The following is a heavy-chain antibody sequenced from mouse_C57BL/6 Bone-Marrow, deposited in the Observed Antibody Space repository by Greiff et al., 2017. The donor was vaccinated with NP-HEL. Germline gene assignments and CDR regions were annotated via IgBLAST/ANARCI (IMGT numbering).Heavy chain of an antibody. CDR3: ARPYYGSSYGNAMDY. CDR1: GFSLTSYG. CDR2: IWSGGST. D-gene: IGHD1-1*01. J-gene: IGHJ4*01. V-gene: IGHV2-2*01. Sequence: VQRVESGPGLVQPSQSLSITCTVSGFSLTSYGVHWVRQSPGKGLEWLGVIWSGGSTDYNAAFISRLSISKDNSKSQVFFKMNSLQADDTAIYYCARPYYGSSYGNAMDYWGQGTSVTVSS.